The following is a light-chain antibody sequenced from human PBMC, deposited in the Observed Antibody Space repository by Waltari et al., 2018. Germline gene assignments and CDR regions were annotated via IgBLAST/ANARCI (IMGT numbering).Light chain of an antibody. V-gene: IGKV4-1*01. Sequence: DIVMTQSPDSLPVSLGERATISCKSSQSVLYRSNNKNYLLWYQQKPGQPPKLLIYWASTRESGVPDRFSGSGSGTDFTLTINSLQAEDVAVYYCQQYYSTPWTFGQGTKVEIK. CDR3: QQYYSTPWT. CDR1: QSVLYRSNNKNY. CDR2: WAS. J-gene: IGKJ1*01.